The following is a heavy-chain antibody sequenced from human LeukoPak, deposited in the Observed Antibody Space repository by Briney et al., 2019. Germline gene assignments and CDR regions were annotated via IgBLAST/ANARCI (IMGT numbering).Heavy chain of an antibody. V-gene: IGHV3-23*01. Sequence: GGSLRLSCVASGFTVSSNYMNCVRQAPGKGLEWVSSISGSGGSTYYADSVKGRFTISRDSSKNTLYLQMNSLRAEDTAVYYCAKAALAGTLRSPSTYYFDYWGQGTLVTVSS. CDR2: ISGSGGST. J-gene: IGHJ4*02. CDR3: AKAALAGTLRSPSTYYFDY. CDR1: GFTVSSNY. D-gene: IGHD6-19*01.